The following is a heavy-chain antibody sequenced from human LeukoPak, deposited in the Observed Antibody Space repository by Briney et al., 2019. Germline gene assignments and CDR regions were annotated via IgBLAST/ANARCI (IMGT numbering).Heavy chain of an antibody. Sequence: SGPTLVKPTQTLTLTCTFSGFSLSTSGVGVGWIRQPPGKALEWHALSYWNDDKRYSPSLKSRLTITKDTSKNQVVLTMTNMDPVDTATYYCAHMPTGAWNGPDEPFDYWGQGTLVTVSS. CDR2: SYWNDDK. V-gene: IGHV2-5*01. CDR3: AHMPTGAWNGPDEPFDY. D-gene: IGHD1-1*01. CDR1: GFSLSTSGVG. J-gene: IGHJ4*02.